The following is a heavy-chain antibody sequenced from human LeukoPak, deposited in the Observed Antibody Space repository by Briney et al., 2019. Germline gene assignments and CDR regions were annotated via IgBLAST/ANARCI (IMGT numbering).Heavy chain of an antibody. V-gene: IGHV3-23*01. CDR3: ARSGNYYDSSGSSGYFDY. CDR1: GSPFSSYV. CDR2: ISASGGST. Sequence: GGSLRLSCAASGSPFSSYVMSWVRQAPGKGLEWVSAISASGGSTYYANSVKGRFTISRSNSKNTLYLQMNSLRPEDTAVYYCARSGNYYDSSGSSGYFDYWGQGTLVTVSS. J-gene: IGHJ4*02. D-gene: IGHD3-22*01.